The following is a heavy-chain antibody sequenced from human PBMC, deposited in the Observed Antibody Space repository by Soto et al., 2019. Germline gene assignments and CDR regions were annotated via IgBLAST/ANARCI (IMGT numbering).Heavy chain of an antibody. D-gene: IGHD6-13*01. CDR1: GFTFSSYW. CDR2: INSDGRST. J-gene: IGHJ2*01. CDR3: AREDYSSKSVYWYFDL. Sequence: EVQLVESGGGLVQPGGSLRLSCTASGFTFSSYWMHWVRQAPGKGLVWVSRINSDGRSTTYADSVKGRFTISRDNAKNTLYLQMNSLRDEDAALYYCAREDYSSKSVYWYFDLWGRGTLITVSS. V-gene: IGHV3-74*01.